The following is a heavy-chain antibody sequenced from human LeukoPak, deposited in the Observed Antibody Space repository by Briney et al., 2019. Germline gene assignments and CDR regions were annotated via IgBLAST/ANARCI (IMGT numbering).Heavy chain of an antibody. CDR3: ARYSVDSSGYYAFDI. J-gene: IGHJ3*02. Sequence: KASETLSLTCTVSGGSISSSSYYWGWIRQPPGKGLEWIGRIYYSGSTYYNPSLKSRVTLSVDTSKNQFSLKLSSVTAADTAVYYCARYSVDSSGYYAFDIWGQGTMVTVSS. V-gene: IGHV4-39*01. CDR2: IYYSGST. D-gene: IGHD3-22*01. CDR1: GGSISSSSYY.